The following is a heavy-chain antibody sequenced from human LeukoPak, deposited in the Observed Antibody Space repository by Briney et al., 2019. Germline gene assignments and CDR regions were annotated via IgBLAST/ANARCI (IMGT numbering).Heavy chain of an antibody. D-gene: IGHD2-21*01. CDR3: AKDPGYCGGDCYPT. CDR2: IWYDGSNK. V-gene: IGHV3-33*06. CDR1: GFTFSSYG. J-gene: IGHJ5*02. Sequence: GRSLRLSCAASGFTFSSYGMHWVRQAPGKGLEWVAVIWYDGSNKYYADSVKGRFTISRDNSKNTLYLQMNSLRAEDTAVYYCAKDPGYCGGDCYPTWGQGTLVTVSS.